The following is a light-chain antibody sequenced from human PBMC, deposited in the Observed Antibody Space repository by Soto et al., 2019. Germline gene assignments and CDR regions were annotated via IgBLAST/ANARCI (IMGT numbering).Light chain of an antibody. CDR2: EAT. V-gene: IGLV2-23*01. Sequence: QSVLIQPASVSGSPRQSITISCTGTSRDIGTYDLVSWYQQHPGKVPKLIIYEATKRPSGVSSRFSGSKSGTTASLTISGLQAEDEADYYCCSYAGYSTYVFGSGTKV. J-gene: IGLJ1*01. CDR3: CSYAGYSTYV. CDR1: SRDIGTYDL.